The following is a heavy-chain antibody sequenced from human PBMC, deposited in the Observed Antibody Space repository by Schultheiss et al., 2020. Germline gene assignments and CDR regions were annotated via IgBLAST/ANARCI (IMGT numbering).Heavy chain of an antibody. CDR2: ISYDGSNK. J-gene: IGHJ4*02. V-gene: IGHV3-30*18. D-gene: IGHD2-15*01. Sequence: GGSLRLSCAASGFTFSSYGMHWVRQAPGKGLEWVAVISYDGSNKYYADSVKGRFTISRDNSKNTLYLQMNSLRAEDTAVYYCAKDSDCSGGSCYSNPDYWGQGTLVNVSS. CDR3: AKDSDCSGGSCYSNPDY. CDR1: GFTFSSYG.